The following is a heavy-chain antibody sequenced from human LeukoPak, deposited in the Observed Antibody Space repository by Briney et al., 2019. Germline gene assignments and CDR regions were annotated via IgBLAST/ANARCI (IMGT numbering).Heavy chain of an antibody. CDR3: AVAYCGGDCYYYYAMDV. J-gene: IGHJ6*02. D-gene: IGHD2-21*02. V-gene: IGHV1-46*03. CDR2: INPSGGST. CDR1: GYTFTSYY. Sequence: ASVKVSCKTSGYTFTSYYLHWVRQAPGQGLEWMGIINPSGGSTTYPQKFQGRVTMTRDPSTSTVYMELSSLRSEDTAAYYCAVAYCGGDCYYYYAMDVWGQGTTVIVSS.